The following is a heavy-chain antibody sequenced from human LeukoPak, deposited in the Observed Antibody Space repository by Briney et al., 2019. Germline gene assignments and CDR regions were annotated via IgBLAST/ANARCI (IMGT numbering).Heavy chain of an antibody. J-gene: IGHJ3*02. CDR1: GGSFSGYY. CDR2: INHSGST. Sequence: SETLSLTCAVYGGSFSGYYWSWIRQPPGKGLEWIGEINHSGSTNYNPSLKSRVTISVDTSKNQFSLKLSSVTAADTAVYYCARYPWVADAFDIWGQGTMVTVSS. CDR3: ARYPWVADAFDI. V-gene: IGHV4-34*01. D-gene: IGHD7-27*01.